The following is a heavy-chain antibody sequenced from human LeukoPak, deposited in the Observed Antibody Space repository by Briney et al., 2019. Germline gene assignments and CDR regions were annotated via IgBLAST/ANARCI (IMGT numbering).Heavy chain of an antibody. Sequence: GASVTVSCTASGGTFSSYAINWVRQAPGQGLEWMGGIIPIFGTTNYAQRFQGRVTITADESTSTAYMELSSLRSEDTAVYYCARRVLRRGYSGYGGLDYWGQGTLVTVSS. J-gene: IGHJ4*02. D-gene: IGHD5-12*01. CDR2: IIPIFGTT. CDR1: GGTFSSYA. V-gene: IGHV1-69*13. CDR3: ARRVLRRGYSGYGGLDY.